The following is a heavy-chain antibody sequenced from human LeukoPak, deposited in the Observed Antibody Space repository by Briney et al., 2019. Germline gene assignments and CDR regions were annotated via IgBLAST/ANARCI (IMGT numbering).Heavy chain of an antibody. CDR1: GYTLTSSY. J-gene: IGHJ4*02. Sequence: GASVKVSCKASGYTLTSSYMHWVRQAPGQGLERMEIINPSGGSTRYAQKVQGRVTMTTDTSTSTAYMELRSLRSDDTAVYYCARVIGMVTAYYWGQGTLVTVSS. D-gene: IGHD4-23*01. CDR2: INPSGGST. V-gene: IGHV1-46*01. CDR3: ARVIGMVTAYY.